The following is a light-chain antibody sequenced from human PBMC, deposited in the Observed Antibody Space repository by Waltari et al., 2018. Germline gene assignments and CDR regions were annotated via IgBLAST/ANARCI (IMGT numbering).Light chain of an antibody. CDR2: DAS. CDR3: QQRSN. V-gene: IGKV3-11*01. J-gene: IGKJ3*01. Sequence: DIVLTQSPATLSLSPEERATLSCRASQSVSSYLAWYQQKPGQAPRRLIYDASNRATGIPARFSGSGSGTDFTLTISSLEPEDFAVYYCQQRSNFGPGTKVDIK. CDR1: QSVSSY.